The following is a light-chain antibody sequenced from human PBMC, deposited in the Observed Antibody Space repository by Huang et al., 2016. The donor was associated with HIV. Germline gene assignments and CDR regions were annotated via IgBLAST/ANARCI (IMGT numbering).Light chain of an antibody. V-gene: IGKV1-39*01. CDR2: DVS. CDR3: QQSYSALIT. Sequence: IHLTQSPTSLSASVGDRVTIACRASQAIGTYLNWFQQKPGRAPRLLISDVSSLHTGIPSRFIGAGSGTEFTLTIRGLQFDDFATYCCQQSYSALITFGQGTRLEMK. CDR1: QAIGTY. J-gene: IGKJ5*01.